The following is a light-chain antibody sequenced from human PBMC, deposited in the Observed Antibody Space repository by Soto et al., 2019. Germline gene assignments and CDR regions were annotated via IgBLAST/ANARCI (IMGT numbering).Light chain of an antibody. CDR1: QSVSSN. J-gene: IGKJ4*01. Sequence: EIVMTQSPATLSVSPGERATLSCRASQSVSSNLAWYQQKPGQAPRLLIYGASTRSTGIPARFSGSGSGTGFNLTISSLQSEDLAVYYCQQYNSWPPLTFGGGTKVEIK. V-gene: IGKV3-15*01. CDR3: QQYNSWPPLT. CDR2: GAS.